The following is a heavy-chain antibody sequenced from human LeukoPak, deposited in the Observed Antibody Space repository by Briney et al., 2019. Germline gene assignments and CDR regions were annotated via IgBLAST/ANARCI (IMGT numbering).Heavy chain of an antibody. CDR3: ARWREPELLNGMDV. CDR1: RFTFSSYS. V-gene: IGHV3-21*01. Sequence: GGSLRLSCAASRFTFSSYSMNWVRQAPGKGLEWVSSISSSSSYIYYADSVKGRFTISRDNAKNSLYLQMNSLRAEDTAVYYCARWREPELLNGMDVWGQGTTVTVSS. J-gene: IGHJ6*02. CDR2: ISSSSSYI. D-gene: IGHD1-26*01.